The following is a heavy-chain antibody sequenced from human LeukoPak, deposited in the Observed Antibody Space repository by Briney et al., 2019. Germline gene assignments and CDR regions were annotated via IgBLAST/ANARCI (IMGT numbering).Heavy chain of an antibody. J-gene: IGHJ4*02. D-gene: IGHD3-3*01. CDR3: VKGYYDFDY. CDR2: ISYDGSNK. V-gene: IGHV3-30*18. Sequence: GGSLRLSCTASGFSFSNYGMHWVCQAPGKGLEWVTVISYDGSNKYYADSVKGRVTISRDNSKNTLYLQMNSLRAEDTAVYYCVKGYYDFDYRGQGTLVTVSS. CDR1: GFSFSNYG.